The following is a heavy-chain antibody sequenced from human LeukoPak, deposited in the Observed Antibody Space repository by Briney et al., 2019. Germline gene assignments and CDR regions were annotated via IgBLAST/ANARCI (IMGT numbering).Heavy chain of an antibody. V-gene: IGHV3-23*01. J-gene: IGHJ4*02. D-gene: IGHD1-26*01. Sequence: GGSLRLSCAASGFTFSIYAMSWVRQVPGKGLEWVSALSASGSKTYYADSVKGRFTISRDNSKNTLYLQMNSLRAEDTAVYYCAKDLSYGSDSWGQGTLVTVSS. CDR2: LSASGSKT. CDR1: GFTFSIYA. CDR3: AKDLSYGSDS.